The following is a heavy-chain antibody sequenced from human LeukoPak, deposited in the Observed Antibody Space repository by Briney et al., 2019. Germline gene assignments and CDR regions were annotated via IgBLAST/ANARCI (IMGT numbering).Heavy chain of an antibody. CDR2: INSDGSST. CDR3: AREYDYGDYDAFDI. CDR1: GFTFSSYW. Sequence: GGSLRLSCAASGFTFSSYWMHWVRQAPGKGLVWVSRINSDGSSTSYADSVKGRFTISRDNAKNSLYLQMNSLRAEDTAVYYCAREYDYGDYDAFDIWGQGTMVTVSS. V-gene: IGHV3-74*01. J-gene: IGHJ3*02. D-gene: IGHD4-17*01.